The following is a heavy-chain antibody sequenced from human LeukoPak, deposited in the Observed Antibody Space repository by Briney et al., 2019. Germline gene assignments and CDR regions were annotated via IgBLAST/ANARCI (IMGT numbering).Heavy chain of an antibody. J-gene: IGHJ3*02. CDR1: GFTFDDYA. V-gene: IGHV3-9*01. CDR2: ISWNSGSI. D-gene: IGHD2-21*02. CDR3: ANLATGAFDI. Sequence: GGSLRLSCAASGFTFDDYAMHWVRQAPGKGLEWVSGISWNSGSIGYADSVKGRFTISRDNAKNSLYLQMNSLRAEDTALYYCANLATGAFDIWGQGTMVTVSS.